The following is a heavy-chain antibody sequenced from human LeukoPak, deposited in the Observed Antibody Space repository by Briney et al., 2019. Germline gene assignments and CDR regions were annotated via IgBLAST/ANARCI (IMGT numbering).Heavy chain of an antibody. Sequence: GASVKVSCKVSGYTLTELSMHWVRQAPGKGLEWMGGFDPEDGETIYAQKFQGRVTITADKSTSTAYMELSSLRSEDTAVYYCARDGYNHMGDWGQGTLVTVSS. V-gene: IGHV1-24*01. CDR3: ARDGYNHMGD. J-gene: IGHJ4*02. CDR1: GYTLTELS. CDR2: FDPEDGET. D-gene: IGHD5-24*01.